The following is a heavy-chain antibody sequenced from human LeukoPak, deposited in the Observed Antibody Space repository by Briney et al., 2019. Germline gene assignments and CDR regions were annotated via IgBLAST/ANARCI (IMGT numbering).Heavy chain of an antibody. CDR1: AFTFSNYG. CDR2: VSYAGSTT. Sequence: PGGSLRLSCAASAFTFSNYGMHWVRQAPGKGLEWVAVVSYAGSTTYYADSVKGRFTISRDNSKNTLYLQRSSLRAEDTAVYYCAKEPIPGAGGYYFDYWGQGTLVTVSS. V-gene: IGHV3-30*18. CDR3: AKEPIPGAGGYYFDY. D-gene: IGHD2-2*02. J-gene: IGHJ4*02.